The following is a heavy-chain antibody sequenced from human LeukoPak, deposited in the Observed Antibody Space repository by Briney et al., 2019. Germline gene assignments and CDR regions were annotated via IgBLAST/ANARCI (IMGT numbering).Heavy chain of an antibody. CDR3: ARDALRFGELFTPD. D-gene: IGHD3-10*01. V-gene: IGHV4-59*01. J-gene: IGHJ4*02. Sequence: SETLSLTCTVSGGSISSYYWSWIRQPPGKGLEWIGYIYYSGSTNYNPSLKSRVNISVDTSKNQFSLKLSSVTAADTAVYYCARDALRFGELFTPDWGQGTLVTVSS. CDR1: GGSISSYY. CDR2: IYYSGST.